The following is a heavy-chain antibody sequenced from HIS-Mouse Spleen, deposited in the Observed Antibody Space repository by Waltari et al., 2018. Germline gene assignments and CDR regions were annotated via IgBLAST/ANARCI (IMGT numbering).Heavy chain of an antibody. CDR1: GFTFSSYA. Sequence: QVQLVESGGGVVQPGRSLRLSCAASGFTFSSYAMHWFRQAPGKGLEWVAVISYDGSNKYYADSVKGRFTISRDNSKNTLYLQMNSLRAEDTAVYYCAKDRGSPLYFDYWGQGTLVTVSS. V-gene: IGHV3-30*04. CDR3: AKDRGSPLYFDY. D-gene: IGHD1-26*01. J-gene: IGHJ4*02. CDR2: ISYDGSNK.